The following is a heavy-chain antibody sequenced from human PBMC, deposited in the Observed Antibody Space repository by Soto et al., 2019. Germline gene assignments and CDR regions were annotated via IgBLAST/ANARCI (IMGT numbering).Heavy chain of an antibody. Sequence: EFQVMQSGGGFVQPGGSLRLACAASGFSFSTTDMSWVRQAPGKGLEWVSTIDGGGETTYYADSVRGRFTISRDNSNNTVYLQMDGLRVDDTAFYYCAKNSGWFNTWGQVDLVIVSS. CDR3: AKNSGWFNT. J-gene: IGHJ5*02. D-gene: IGHD3-10*01. CDR1: GFSFSTTD. V-gene: IGHV3-23*01. CDR2: IDGGGETT.